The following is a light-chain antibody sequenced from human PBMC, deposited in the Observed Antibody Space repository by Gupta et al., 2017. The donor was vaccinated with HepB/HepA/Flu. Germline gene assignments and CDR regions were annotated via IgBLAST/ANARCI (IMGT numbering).Light chain of an antibody. V-gene: IGKV2-28*01. CDR1: QSLLNSNGYHY. CDR2: VVS. Sequence: DIVMTQFPLSLPVTPGEPASISCRSSQSLLNSNGYHYLDWYVQKPGQSPQLLISVVSPRASGVPDRFSGSGSGTDFTLTISRVEAEDVGVYYCMQGLHPPRTFGGGTKVEIK. J-gene: IGKJ4*01. CDR3: MQGLHPPRT.